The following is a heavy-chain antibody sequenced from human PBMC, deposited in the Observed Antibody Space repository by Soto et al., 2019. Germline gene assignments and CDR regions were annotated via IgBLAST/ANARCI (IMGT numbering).Heavy chain of an antibody. Sequence: CLNQGKGLEWMGYSYYSGSTYYNPSLKSRVTISVDTSKNQFSLKLSSVTAADTAVYYCERPAFGALNVSLDVW. J-gene: IGHJ6*01. V-gene: IGHV4-31*02. CDR3: ERPAFGALNVSLDV. D-gene: IGHD3-10*01. CDR2: SYYSGST.